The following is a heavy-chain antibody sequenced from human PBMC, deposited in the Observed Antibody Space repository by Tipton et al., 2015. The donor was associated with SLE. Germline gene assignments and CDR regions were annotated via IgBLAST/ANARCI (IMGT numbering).Heavy chain of an antibody. CDR1: GVSIRTYY. D-gene: IGHD3-10*01. CDR2: IYHTGST. CDR3: ARDHLPGGYYYYMDV. J-gene: IGHJ6*03. Sequence: TLSLTCTVSGVSIRTYYWSWIRQPPGKGLEWIGYIYHTGSTTYNPSLKSRVSMSVDTSKNQFSPKLSSVTAADTAVYYCARDHLPGGYYYYMDVWGKGTTVTVSS. V-gene: IGHV4-59*01.